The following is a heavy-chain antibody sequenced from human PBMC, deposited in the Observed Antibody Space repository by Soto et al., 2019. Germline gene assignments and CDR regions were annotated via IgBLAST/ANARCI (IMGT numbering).Heavy chain of an antibody. Sequence: SETLSLTCTVSGGSISSYYWSWIRQPPGKGLEWIGYIYYSGSTNYNPSLKSRVTTSVDTSKNQFSLKLSSVTAADTAVYYCARGGCSSNSCYTRGWFDTWGQGTLVTVSP. CDR3: ARGGCSSNSCYTRGWFDT. CDR1: GGSISSYY. J-gene: IGHJ5*02. CDR2: IYYSGST. V-gene: IGHV4-59*01. D-gene: IGHD2-2*02.